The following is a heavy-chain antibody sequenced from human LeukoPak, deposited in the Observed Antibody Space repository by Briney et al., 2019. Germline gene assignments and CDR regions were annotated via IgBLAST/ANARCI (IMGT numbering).Heavy chain of an antibody. V-gene: IGHV1-69*13. CDR1: GYSFTSYY. Sequence: ASVKASCKASGYSFTSYYIHWVRQAPGQGLEWMGGIIPIFGTANYAQKFQGRVTITADESTSTAYMELSSLRSDDTAVYYCAREKGLRFLENLNNWFDPWGQGTLVTVSS. D-gene: IGHD3-3*01. CDR2: IIPIFGTA. CDR3: AREKGLRFLENLNNWFDP. J-gene: IGHJ5*02.